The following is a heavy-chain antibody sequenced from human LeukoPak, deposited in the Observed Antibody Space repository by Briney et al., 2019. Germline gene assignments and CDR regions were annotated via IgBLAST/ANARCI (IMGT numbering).Heavy chain of an antibody. V-gene: IGHV3-23*01. J-gene: IGHJ6*03. CDR2: ISGSGGST. Sequence: GGSLRLSCAGSGFTLSTYTMSWVRQAPGKGLEWVSAISGSGGSTYYADSVKGRFTISRDNSKNTLYLQMNSLRAEDTAVYYCAKDRRELNYYYYYMDVWGKGTTVTVSS. CDR1: GFTLSTYT. CDR3: AKDRRELNYYYYYMDV. D-gene: IGHD1-26*01.